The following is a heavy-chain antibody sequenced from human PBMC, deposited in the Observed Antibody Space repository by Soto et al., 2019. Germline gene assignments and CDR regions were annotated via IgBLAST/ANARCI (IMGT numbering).Heavy chain of an antibody. Sequence: GGSLKLACSAQQVPLSRYTMYWVRHALGKGLEWVSSITTAATRNIFYADSVNGRFTISRDNANNILFLQINNVGAADTAVNYCVIDYSFFD. V-gene: IGHV3-21*01. CDR2: ITTAATRNI. CDR1: QVPLSRYT. J-gene: IGHJ5*02. D-gene: IGHD3-16*01. CDR3: VIDYSFFD.